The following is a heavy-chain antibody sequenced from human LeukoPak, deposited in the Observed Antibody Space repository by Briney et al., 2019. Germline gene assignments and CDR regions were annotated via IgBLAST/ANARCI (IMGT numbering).Heavy chain of an antibody. CDR3: AKISGSYFDS. Sequence: GGSLRLSCAASGFTFSNYNMNWVRQAPGKGLEWVSYISSTSSTVYYADSVKGRFTISRDNAKNSLYLQMNSLRAEDTAVYYCAKISGSYFDSWGQGTRVTVSS. J-gene: IGHJ4*02. CDR1: GFTFSNYN. V-gene: IGHV3-48*04. D-gene: IGHD1-26*01. CDR2: ISSTSSTV.